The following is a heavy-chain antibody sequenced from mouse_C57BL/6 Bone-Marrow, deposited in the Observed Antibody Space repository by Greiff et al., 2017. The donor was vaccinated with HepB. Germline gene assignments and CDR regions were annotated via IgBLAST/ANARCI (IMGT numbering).Heavy chain of an antibody. Sequence: EVQVVESGGGLVQPKGSLKLSCAASGFTFNTYAMHWVRQAPGKGLEWVARIRSKSSNYATYYADSVKDRFTISRDDSQSMLYLQMNNLKTEDTAMYYCVSEDYYGSSFLFAYWGQGTLVTVSA. D-gene: IGHD1-1*01. V-gene: IGHV10-3*01. CDR1: GFTFNTYA. CDR3: VSEDYYGSSFLFAY. CDR2: IRSKSSNYAT. J-gene: IGHJ3*01.